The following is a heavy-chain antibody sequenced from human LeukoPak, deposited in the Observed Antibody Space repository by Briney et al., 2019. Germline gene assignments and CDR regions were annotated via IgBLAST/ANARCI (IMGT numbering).Heavy chain of an antibody. Sequence: PGGSLRLSCAASGFTFSSYAMSWVRQAPGKGLEWVSAISGSGGSTYYADSVKGRFTISRDNSKNTLYLQMNSLRAEDTAVYYCAKGRPWVVAATGYFDYWGQGTLVTVSS. CDR1: GFTFSSYA. J-gene: IGHJ4*02. CDR3: AKGRPWVVAATGYFDY. D-gene: IGHD2-15*01. CDR2: ISGSGGST. V-gene: IGHV3-23*01.